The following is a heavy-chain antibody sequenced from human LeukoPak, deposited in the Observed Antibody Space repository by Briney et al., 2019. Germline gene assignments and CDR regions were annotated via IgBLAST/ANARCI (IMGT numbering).Heavy chain of an antibody. V-gene: IGHV5-51*01. CDR2: IYPGDSDT. J-gene: IGHJ4*02. Sequence: GESLKISCKGSGYSFTSYWIGWVRQMPGKGLEWMGIIYPGDSDTRYSPSFQGQVTISADKSISTAYLQWSSLKASDTAMYYCARLDPTRDGYNLGDYWGQGTLVTVSS. D-gene: IGHD5-24*01. CDR3: ARLDPTRDGYNLGDY. CDR1: GYSFTSYW.